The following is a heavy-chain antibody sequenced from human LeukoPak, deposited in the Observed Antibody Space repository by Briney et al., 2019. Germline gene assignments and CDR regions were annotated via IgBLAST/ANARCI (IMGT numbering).Heavy chain of an antibody. V-gene: IGHV3-30*02. Sequence: GGSLRLSCAASGFTFSSYGMHWVRQAPGKGLEWVAFIRYDGSNKYYADSVKGRFTISRDNSKNTLYLQMNSLRAEDTAVYYCARDQGCSGGSCYSHYYGMDVWGQGTTVTVSS. J-gene: IGHJ6*02. CDR3: ARDQGCSGGSCYSHYYGMDV. CDR2: IRYDGSNK. D-gene: IGHD2-15*01. CDR1: GFTFSSYG.